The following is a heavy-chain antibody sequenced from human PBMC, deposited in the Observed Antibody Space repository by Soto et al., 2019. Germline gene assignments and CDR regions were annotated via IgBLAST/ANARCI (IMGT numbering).Heavy chain of an antibody. V-gene: IGHV3-53*01. D-gene: IGHD6-13*01. CDR1: GFTVSSNY. J-gene: IGHJ1*01. CDR3: ARDRVESWYPEYFQH. Sequence: EVQLVESGGGLIQPGGSLRLSCAASGFTVSSNYMSWVRQAPGKGLEWVSVIYSGGSTYYADSVKGRFTISRDNSKNTLYLQRNSLRAEDTAVYYCARDRVESWYPEYFQHWGQGTLVTVAS. CDR2: IYSGGST.